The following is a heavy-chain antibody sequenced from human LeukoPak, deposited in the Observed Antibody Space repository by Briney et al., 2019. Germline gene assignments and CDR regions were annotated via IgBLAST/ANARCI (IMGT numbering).Heavy chain of an antibody. CDR1: GYTFTGYY. CDR3: ARENMVRGVKSYYMDV. V-gene: IGHV1-2*02. CDR2: INPNSGGT. D-gene: IGHD3-10*01. J-gene: IGHJ6*03. Sequence: GASVKVSCKASGYTFTGYYMHWVRQAPGQGLEWMGWINPNSGGTNYAQKFQGRVTMTRDTSISTAYMELSRLRSDDTAVYYCARENMVRGVKSYYMDVWGKGTTVTVSS.